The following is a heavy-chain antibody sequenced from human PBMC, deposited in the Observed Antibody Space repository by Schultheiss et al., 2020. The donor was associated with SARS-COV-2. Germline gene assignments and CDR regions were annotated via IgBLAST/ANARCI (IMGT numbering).Heavy chain of an antibody. J-gene: IGHJ4*02. D-gene: IGHD6-19*01. CDR3: AKVNSGWYAGIFDY. CDR1: GFTFSSYW. Sequence: GESLKISCAASGFTFSSYWMSWVRQAPGKGLEWVANIKQDGSEKYYVDSVKGRFTISRDNAKNSLYLQMNSLRAEDTAVYYCAKVNSGWYAGIFDYWGQGTLVTVSS. CDR2: IKQDGSEK. V-gene: IGHV3-7*03.